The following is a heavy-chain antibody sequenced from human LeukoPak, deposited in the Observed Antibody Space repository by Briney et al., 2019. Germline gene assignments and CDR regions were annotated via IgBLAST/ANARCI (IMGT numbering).Heavy chain of an antibody. CDR2: IYHSGTT. J-gene: IGHJ4*02. CDR1: GFTFSSYS. Sequence: KSGGSLRLSCAASGFTFSSYSMNWVRQPPGKGLEWIASIYHSGTTYYNPSLKSRVTIFVHTSDNQFSLKLSSVTAADTAAYYCATGGGIAVAHAWGQGIVVTVSS. V-gene: IGHV4-38-2*01. CDR3: ATGGGIAVAHA. D-gene: IGHD6-19*01.